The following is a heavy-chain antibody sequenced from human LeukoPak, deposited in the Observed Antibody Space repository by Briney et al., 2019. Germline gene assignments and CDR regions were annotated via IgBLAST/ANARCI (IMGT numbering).Heavy chain of an antibody. V-gene: IGHV3-9*01. CDR2: INENSATT. CDR3: ARRTVTTSSRGPFDS. D-gene: IGHD4-17*01. J-gene: IGHJ4*02. CDR1: GFTFDNHA. Sequence: GGSLRLSCAASGFTFDNHAMHWVRQVPGRGLEWVSGINENSATTAYADSIEGRFTISRDNAKNSLYLQMNRLRTEDTACYYCARRTVTTSSRGPFDSWGQRTLVTVSS.